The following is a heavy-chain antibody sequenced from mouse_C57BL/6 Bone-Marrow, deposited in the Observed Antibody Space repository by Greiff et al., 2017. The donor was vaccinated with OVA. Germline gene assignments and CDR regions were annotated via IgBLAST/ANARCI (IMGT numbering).Heavy chain of an antibody. CDR2: SRNKANDYTT. CDR3: ARENWDAMDY. V-gene: IGHV7-1*01. J-gene: IGHJ4*01. Sequence: EVKLMESGGGLVQSGRSLRLSCATSGFTFSDFYMEWVRQAPGKGLEWIAASRNKANDYTTEYSASVKGQFIVSRDTSQSILYLQMNALRAEDTAIYYCARENWDAMDYWGQGTSVTVSS. CDR1: GFTFSDFY. D-gene: IGHD4-1*01.